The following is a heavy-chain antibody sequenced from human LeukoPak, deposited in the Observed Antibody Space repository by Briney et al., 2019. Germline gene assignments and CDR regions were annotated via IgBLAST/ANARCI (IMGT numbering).Heavy chain of an antibody. CDR2: ISSDGTNK. Sequence: GGSLRLSCVDSGFTFSSSSMSWVRQAPGKGLEWVAVISSDGTNKIYADSVKGRFTISGDNSKDTLYLQMNSLRAEDTAVYYCARDLSWGSTIASWGQGTLVIVSS. V-gene: IGHV3-30*03. J-gene: IGHJ4*02. CDR1: GFTFSSSS. D-gene: IGHD1-1*01. CDR3: ARDLSWGSTIAS.